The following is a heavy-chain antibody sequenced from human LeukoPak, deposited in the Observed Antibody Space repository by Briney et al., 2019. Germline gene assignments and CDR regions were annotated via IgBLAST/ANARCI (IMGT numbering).Heavy chain of an antibody. J-gene: IGHJ4*02. V-gene: IGHV4-34*01. CDR3: AARSWPFDY. D-gene: IGHD3-10*01. CDR2: INHSGST. CDR1: GGSFSVYY. Sequence: SQTLSLTCAVYGGSFSVYYWSWIRQPPGKGLEWIGAINHSGSTNYNPSLKSRVTISVDTSKNQFSLKLSSVTAADTAVYYCAARSWPFDYWGQGTLVTVSS.